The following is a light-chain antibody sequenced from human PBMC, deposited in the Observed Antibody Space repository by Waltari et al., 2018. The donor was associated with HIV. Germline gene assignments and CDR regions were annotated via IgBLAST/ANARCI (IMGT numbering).Light chain of an antibody. J-gene: IGKJ2*01. CDR1: QNIVRY. CDR3: HQSYNVPYT. V-gene: IGKV1-39*01. Sequence: DIQMTQSPSSLNASVGDRVTITCRASQNIVRYLNWYQQNPGKAPKVLISAAINLQSGVPFRFSGSGSGTHFTLTISSLQAEDLGTYYCHQSYNVPYTFGQGTKLEI. CDR2: AAI.